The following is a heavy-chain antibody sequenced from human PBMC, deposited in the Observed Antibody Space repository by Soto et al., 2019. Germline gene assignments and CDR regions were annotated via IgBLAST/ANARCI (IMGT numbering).Heavy chain of an antibody. V-gene: IGHV3-23*01. Sequence: PGGSLRLSCAASGFTFSSYAMSWVRQAPGKGLEWVSAISGSGGSTYYADSVKGRFTISRDNSKNTLYLQMNSLRAEDTAVYYCAKDRGGAARRAPYFDYWGQGTLVTVSS. CDR1: GFTFSSYA. CDR2: ISGSGGST. D-gene: IGHD6-6*01. J-gene: IGHJ4*02. CDR3: AKDRGGAARRAPYFDY.